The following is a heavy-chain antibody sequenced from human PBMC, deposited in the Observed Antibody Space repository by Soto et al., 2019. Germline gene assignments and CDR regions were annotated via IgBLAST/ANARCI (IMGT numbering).Heavy chain of an antibody. CDR2: IRGFSPYT. V-gene: IGHV3-21*01. D-gene: IGHD2-15*01. Sequence: GGSLRLSCVASGFTFRSYTMNWFRQAPGKWLEWVSAIRGFSPYTFYADSVKGRFTISRDNAKNSLYLQMNSLRAEDTAVYYCARDRGYDAHDYYYNAMDVWGQGXMVTVYS. CDR1: GFTFRSYT. J-gene: IGHJ6*02. CDR3: ARDRGYDAHDYYYNAMDV.